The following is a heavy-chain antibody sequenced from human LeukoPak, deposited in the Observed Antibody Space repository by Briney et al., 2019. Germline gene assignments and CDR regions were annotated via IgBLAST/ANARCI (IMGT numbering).Heavy chain of an antibody. J-gene: IGHJ3*02. CDR1: GFTFSSYS. D-gene: IGHD1/OR15-1a*01. Sequence: GGSLRLSCAASGFTFSSYSMNWVRQAPGKGLEWVSSISSSSSYIYYADSVKGRFTISRGNAKNSLYLQMNSLRAEDTAVYYCANSGWVIQTTDAFDIWGQGTMVTVSS. V-gene: IGHV3-21*01. CDR3: ANSGWVIQTTDAFDI. CDR2: ISSSSSYI.